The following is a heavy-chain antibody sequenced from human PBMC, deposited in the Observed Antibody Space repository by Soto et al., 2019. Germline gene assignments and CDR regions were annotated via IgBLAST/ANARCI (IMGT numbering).Heavy chain of an antibody. D-gene: IGHD4-17*01. J-gene: IGHJ5*02. CDR2: IYYSGRT. Sequence: SETLSLTCTASGGSISSYYWSWIRQPPGKGLEWIGYIYYSGRTNYNPSLKSRVTISVDTSKNQFSLKLSSVTAADTAVYYCARHIRRLDYGDYDAWFDPWGQGTLVTVSS. V-gene: IGHV4-59*08. CDR1: GGSISSYY. CDR3: ARHIRRLDYGDYDAWFDP.